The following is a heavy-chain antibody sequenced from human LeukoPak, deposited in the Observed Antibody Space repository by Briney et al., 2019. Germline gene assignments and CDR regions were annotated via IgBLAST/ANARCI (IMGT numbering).Heavy chain of an antibody. V-gene: IGHV4-34*01. J-gene: IGHJ4*02. Sequence: SETLSLTCAVYGGSFSGYYWSWIRQPPGKGLEWIGEINHSGSTNYNPSLKSRITISVDTSKNQFSLKLSSVTAADTAVYYCARRRDDHFDCWGQGTLVTVSS. CDR3: ARRRDDHFDC. CDR1: GGSFSGYY. CDR2: INHSGST.